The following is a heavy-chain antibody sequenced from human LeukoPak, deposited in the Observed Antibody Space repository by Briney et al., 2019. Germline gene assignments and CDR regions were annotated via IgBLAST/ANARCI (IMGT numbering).Heavy chain of an antibody. CDR2: IRGSVGGT. CDR3: SRDPNGDYVGAFDFQR. Sequence: GGSLRLSCVVSGFTFSTYAMTWLRQAPGRGLEWVSSIRGSVGGTYYADSVRGRFTISRDNSKNTLYLQMNSLRAEDTAIYYSSRDPNGDYVGAFDFQRWGQGTLVTVSS. CDR1: GFTFSTYA. J-gene: IGHJ1*01. V-gene: IGHV3-23*01. D-gene: IGHD4-17*01.